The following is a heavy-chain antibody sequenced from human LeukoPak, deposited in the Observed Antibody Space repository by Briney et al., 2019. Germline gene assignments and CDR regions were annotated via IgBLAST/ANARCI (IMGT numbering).Heavy chain of an antibody. CDR2: ISSSSSYI. D-gene: IGHD3-9*01. J-gene: IGHJ4*02. Sequence: GGSLRLSCAASGFTFSSYSMNWVRQAPGKGLEWVSSISSSSSYIYYADSVKGRFTISRDNAKNSLYLQMNSLRAEDTAVYYCARDFGVLRYFDWLTPLNYWGQGTLVTVSS. V-gene: IGHV3-21*01. CDR1: GFTFSSYS. CDR3: ARDFGVLRYFDWLTPLNY.